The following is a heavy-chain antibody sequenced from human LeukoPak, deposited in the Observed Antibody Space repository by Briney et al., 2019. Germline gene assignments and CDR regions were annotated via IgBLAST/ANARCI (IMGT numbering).Heavy chain of an antibody. V-gene: IGHV3-23*01. Sequence: PGGSLRLSCAASGFTFSRYAMSWVRQDPGKGLEGVSAISGSCGSTHYAGSVKGRFTISRDNSKNTLYLQMNRLRAEHPAVYYCAQKSAVRDYYDSSGYRTPSWFDPWGQGPLVTVSS. CDR1: GFTFSRYA. CDR3: AQKSAVRDYYDSSGYRTPSWFDP. D-gene: IGHD3-22*01. CDR2: ISGSCGST. J-gene: IGHJ5*02.